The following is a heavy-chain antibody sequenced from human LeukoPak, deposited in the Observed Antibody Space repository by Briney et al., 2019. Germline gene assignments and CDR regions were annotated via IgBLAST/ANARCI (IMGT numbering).Heavy chain of an antibody. V-gene: IGHV3-30-3*01. D-gene: IGHD4-4*01. CDR1: GFTFSSYA. J-gene: IGHJ4*02. CDR2: LSYDGSNK. Sequence: GGSLRLSCAASGFTFSSYAMHWVRQAPGKGLEWVAVLSYDGSNKYYADSVKGRFTISRDNSKNTLYLQMNSLRAEDTAVYYCATTTVTTGYFDYWGQGTLVTVSS. CDR3: ATTTVTTGYFDY.